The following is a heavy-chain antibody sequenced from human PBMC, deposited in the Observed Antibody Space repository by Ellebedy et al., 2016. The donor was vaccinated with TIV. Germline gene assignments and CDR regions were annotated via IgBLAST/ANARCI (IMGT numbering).Heavy chain of an antibody. J-gene: IGHJ6*02. D-gene: IGHD3-9*01. CDR2: IVPFLETA. V-gene: IGHV1-69*13. CDR1: GGTVSSYA. Sequence: AASVKVSCKASGGTVSSYAISWVRQAPGQGLEWMGGIVPFLETANYAQKFQVRVTITADESTSTAYMELRGLRSEDTAVYYCVAMLLTAPGGYYYGMDVWGQGTTVTVSS. CDR3: VAMLLTAPGGYYYGMDV.